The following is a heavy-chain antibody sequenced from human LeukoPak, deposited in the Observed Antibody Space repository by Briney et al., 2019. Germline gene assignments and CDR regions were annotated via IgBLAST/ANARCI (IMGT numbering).Heavy chain of an antibody. D-gene: IGHD5-18*01. V-gene: IGHV4-39*01. CDR1: GGSISSSNYY. CDR3: ARHSWGYNYGHAPFDY. CDR2: IYFSGTT. Sequence: PSETLSLTCTVSGGSISSSNYYWGWIRQPPGKGLEWIVSIYFSGTTYYNPSLKSRVTVSADTSKKQFSLKLSSVTAADTAVFYCARHSWGYNYGHAPFDYWGQGALVTVSS. J-gene: IGHJ4*02.